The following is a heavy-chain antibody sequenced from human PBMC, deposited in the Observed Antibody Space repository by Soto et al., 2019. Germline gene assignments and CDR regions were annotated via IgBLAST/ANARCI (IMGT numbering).Heavy chain of an antibody. CDR2: MSYSGGT. D-gene: IGHD2-21*02. V-gene: IGHV4-34*01. CDR3: ARVERGTASTVVDAFDI. Sequence: QVQLQQWGAGLLKPSETLSLTCAVFGGSVNSGNYYWSWIRQPPGKGLEWIGEMSYSGGTHFTPSLKSRVSLSVDTSKSQFSLKMSAVTAADTALYYCARVERGTASTVVDAFDIWGPGTMVTVSS. CDR1: GGSVNSGNYY. J-gene: IGHJ3*02.